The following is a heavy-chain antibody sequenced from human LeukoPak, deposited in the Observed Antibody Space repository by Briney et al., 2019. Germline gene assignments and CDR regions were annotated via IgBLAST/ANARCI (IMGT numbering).Heavy chain of an antibody. Sequence: GESLKISCKGSGYSFTSYWISWVRQMPGKGLEWMGIIYPGDSDTRYSPSFQGQVTISADKSISTAYLQWSSLKASDTAMYYCARRAPYCSGGSCYLDYWGQGTLVTVSS. V-gene: IGHV5-51*01. CDR1: GYSFTSYW. D-gene: IGHD2-15*01. CDR2: IYPGDSDT. J-gene: IGHJ4*02. CDR3: ARRAPYCSGGSCYLDY.